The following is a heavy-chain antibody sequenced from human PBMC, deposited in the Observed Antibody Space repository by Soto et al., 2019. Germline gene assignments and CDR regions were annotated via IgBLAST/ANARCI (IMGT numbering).Heavy chain of an antibody. CDR3: ARADYDFWSGYYPTYFDY. CDR1: GGSFSGYY. J-gene: IGHJ4*02. CDR2: INHSGST. V-gene: IGHV4-34*01. D-gene: IGHD3-3*01. Sequence: SETLSLTCTVYGGSFSGYYWSWIRQPPGKGLEWIGEINHSGSTNYNPSLKSRVTISVDTSKNQFSLKLSSVTAADTAVYYCARADYDFWSGYYPTYFDYWGQGTLVTVSS.